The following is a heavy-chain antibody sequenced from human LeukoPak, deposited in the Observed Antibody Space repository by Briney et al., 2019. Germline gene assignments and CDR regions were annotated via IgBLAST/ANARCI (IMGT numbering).Heavy chain of an antibody. V-gene: IGHV4-34*01. J-gene: IGHJ4*02. CDR2: INHSGST. Sequence: SEALSLTCAVYGGSFSGYYWSWIRQPPGKGLEWIGEINHSGSTNYNPSLKSRVTISVDTSKNQFSLKLSSVTAADTAVYYCARASSWGRNSDYWGQGTLVTVSS. CDR3: ARASSWGRNSDY. D-gene: IGHD6-13*01. CDR1: GGSFSGYY.